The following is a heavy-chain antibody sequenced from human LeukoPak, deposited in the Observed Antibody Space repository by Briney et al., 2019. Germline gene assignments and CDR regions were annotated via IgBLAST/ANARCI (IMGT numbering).Heavy chain of an antibody. V-gene: IGHV3-74*01. CDR3: ARGRPHGNDY. Sequence: GGSLRLSCAASGFTFSSYWMNWVRQAPGKGLVWVSRIASDGSSTTNADSVKGRFSISRDNAKNTLYLQMNSLRVEDTAVYYCARGRPHGNDYWGQGTLVTVSS. J-gene: IGHJ4*02. D-gene: IGHD4-23*01. CDR2: IASDGSST. CDR1: GFTFSSYW.